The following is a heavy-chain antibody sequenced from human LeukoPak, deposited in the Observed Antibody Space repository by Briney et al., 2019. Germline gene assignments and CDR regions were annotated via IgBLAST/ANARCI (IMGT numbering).Heavy chain of an antibody. CDR1: GFTFSDYY. Sequence: GGSLRLSCAASGFTFSDYYMSWIRQAPGKGLEWVSYISSSGSTIYYADSVKGRFTISRDNAKNSLYLQMNSLRAEDTAVYYCARSTYYYDSSGRLGGCAFDIWGQGTMVTVSS. CDR2: ISSSGSTI. D-gene: IGHD3-22*01. CDR3: ARSTYYYDSSGRLGGCAFDI. V-gene: IGHV3-11*01. J-gene: IGHJ3*02.